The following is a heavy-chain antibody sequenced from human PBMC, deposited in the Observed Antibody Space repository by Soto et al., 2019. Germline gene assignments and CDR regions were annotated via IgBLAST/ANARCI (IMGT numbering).Heavy chain of an antibody. D-gene: IGHD3-10*01. Sequence: GASVKVSCKVSGYTLTELSMHWVRQAPGKGLEWMGGFDPEDGETIYAQKFQGRVTMTEDASTDTAYMELSSLRSEDTAVYYCATDRAYYYGSGTMNFDYWGQGTLVTVSS. V-gene: IGHV1-24*01. CDR1: GYTLTELS. CDR3: ATDRAYYYGSGTMNFDY. J-gene: IGHJ4*02. CDR2: FDPEDGET.